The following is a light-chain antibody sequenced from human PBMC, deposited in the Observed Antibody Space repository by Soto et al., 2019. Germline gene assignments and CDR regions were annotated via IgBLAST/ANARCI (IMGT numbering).Light chain of an antibody. J-gene: IGKJ4*01. Sequence: EIVLTQSPGTLSLSPGERATLSCRASQSVSSSYLAWYQQKPGQAPRLLIYGASSRATGIPDRFSGSGSGTDFTLTITRLQPEAFAVYWCQQYGSSRPLTCGGGTEVVIK. V-gene: IGKV3-20*01. CDR2: GAS. CDR1: QSVSSSY. CDR3: QQYGSSRPLT.